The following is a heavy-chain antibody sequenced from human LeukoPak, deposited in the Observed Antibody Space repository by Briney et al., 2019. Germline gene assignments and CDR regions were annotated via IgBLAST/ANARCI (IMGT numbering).Heavy chain of an antibody. V-gene: IGHV1-69*04. CDR2: IIPILGIA. CDR1: GGTFSSYA. CDR3: ARARASSYYYDSHPFDY. Sequence: EASVKVSCKASGGTFSSYAISWVRQVPGQGLEWMGRIIPILGIANYAQKFQGRVTITADESTSTAYMELSSLRSEDTAVYYCARARASSYYYDSHPFDYWGQGTLVTVSS. J-gene: IGHJ4*02. D-gene: IGHD3-22*01.